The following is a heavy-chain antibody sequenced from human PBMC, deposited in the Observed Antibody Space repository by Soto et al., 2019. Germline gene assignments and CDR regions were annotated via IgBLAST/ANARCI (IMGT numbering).Heavy chain of an antibody. CDR1: GYTFTSYA. CDR2: IIPILGIA. D-gene: IGHD2-2*01. J-gene: IGHJ3*02. V-gene: IGHV1-69*04. CDR3: ARVGEYDAFDI. Sequence: SVKVSCKASGYTFTSYAMYWVRQAPGQRLEWMGRIIPILGIANYAQKFQGRVTITADKSTSTAYMELSSLRSEDTAVYYCARVGEYDAFDIWGQGTMVTVSS.